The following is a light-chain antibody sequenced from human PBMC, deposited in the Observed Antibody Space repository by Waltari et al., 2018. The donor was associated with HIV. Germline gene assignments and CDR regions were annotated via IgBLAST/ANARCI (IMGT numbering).Light chain of an antibody. CDR3: LQHNSYPRT. CDR1: QGIRND. CDR2: AAS. Sequence: DIQMTQSPSSLSASVGDRVTITCRASQGIRNDVGWYQQKPGKAPKRLIYAASSLQSGVPLRFSGSGSGTEFTLTISSLQPEDFAVYSCLQHNSYPRTFGQGTKVEIK. J-gene: IGKJ1*01. V-gene: IGKV1-17*01.